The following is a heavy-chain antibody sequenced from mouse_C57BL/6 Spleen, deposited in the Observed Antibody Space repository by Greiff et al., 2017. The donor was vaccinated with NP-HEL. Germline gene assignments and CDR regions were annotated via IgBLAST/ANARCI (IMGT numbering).Heavy chain of an antibody. CDR1: GFTFSDYG. V-gene: IGHV5-17*01. Sequence: EVKLVESGGGLVKPGGSLKLSCAASGFTFSDYGMHWVRQAPEKGLEWVAYISSGSSTIYYADTVKGRFTISRDNAKNTLFLQMTSLRSEDTAMYYCAPITTVVMDYWGQGTSVTVSS. J-gene: IGHJ4*01. D-gene: IGHD1-1*01. CDR2: ISSGSSTI. CDR3: APITTVVMDY.